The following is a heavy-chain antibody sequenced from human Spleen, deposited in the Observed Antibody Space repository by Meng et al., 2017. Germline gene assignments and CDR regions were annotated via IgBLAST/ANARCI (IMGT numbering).Heavy chain of an antibody. Sequence: QVQLVQSGAEVKKPGASVKVAWKASGNIFTGYYMYWVRQAPGQGLEWMGRINTNSGGTNYAQKFQGRVTMTRDTSISTVYIELSRLRSDDTAVYYCARGYYRVFDYWGQGTLVTVSS. CDR3: ARGYYRVFDY. CDR2: INTNSGGT. J-gene: IGHJ4*02. D-gene: IGHD3-22*01. CDR1: GNIFTGYY. V-gene: IGHV1-2*06.